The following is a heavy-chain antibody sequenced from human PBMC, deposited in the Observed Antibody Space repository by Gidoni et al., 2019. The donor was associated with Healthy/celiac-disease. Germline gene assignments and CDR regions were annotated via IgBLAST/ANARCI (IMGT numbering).Heavy chain of an antibody. CDR3: AKDYEFRSSGWGLTYYYYGMDV. Sequence: QVQLVESGGGVVQPGRSLRLSCAASGFTFSSYGMHWVRPAPGKGLAWVAVISYDGSNKYYADSVKGRFTISRDNSKNTLYLQMNSLRAEDTAVYYCAKDYEFRSSGWGLTYYYYGMDVWGQGTTVTVSS. D-gene: IGHD6-19*01. J-gene: IGHJ6*02. V-gene: IGHV3-30*18. CDR2: ISYDGSNK. CDR1: GFTFSSYG.